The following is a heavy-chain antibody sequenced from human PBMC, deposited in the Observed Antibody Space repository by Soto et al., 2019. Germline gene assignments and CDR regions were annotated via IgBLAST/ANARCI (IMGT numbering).Heavy chain of an antibody. CDR2: INAYNGNT. D-gene: IGHD1-26*01. J-gene: IGHJ4*02. Sequence: GVSLKVSCKSSGYTFTIYAMHGLRQAPGQRLEWMGWINAYNGNTNYAQKLQGRVTMTTDTSTSTAYMELRSLRSDDTAVYYCARGVGWEPLDYWGQRTLVTVSS. CDR3: ARGVGWEPLDY. V-gene: IGHV1-18*01. CDR1: GYTFTIYA.